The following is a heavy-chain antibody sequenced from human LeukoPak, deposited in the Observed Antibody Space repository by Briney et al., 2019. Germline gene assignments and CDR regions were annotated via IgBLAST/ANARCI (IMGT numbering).Heavy chain of an antibody. J-gene: IGHJ4*02. V-gene: IGHV4-39*01. CDR2: IYYSGST. CDR3: ARSPPFCGGDCYVDY. D-gene: IGHD2-21*02. Sequence: SETLSLTCTVSGGSISGSNYNWGWIRQPPGKGLEWIASIYYSGSTDYSPSLKSRVTISVHTSKNQFSLNLISVTAADTAVYYCARSPPFCGGDCYVDYWGQGTQVTVSS. CDR1: GGSISGSNYN.